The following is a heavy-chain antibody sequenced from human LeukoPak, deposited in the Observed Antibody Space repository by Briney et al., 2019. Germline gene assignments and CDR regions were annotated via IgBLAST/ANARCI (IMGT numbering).Heavy chain of an antibody. V-gene: IGHV1-18*01. CDR3: ARDQSHDYGYYYYYYMDV. J-gene: IGHJ6*03. Sequence: ASVKVSCKASGYTFTSYGISWVRQAPGQGLEWMGWISAYNGNTNYAQKLQGRVTMTTDTSTSTAYMELRSLRSDDTAVYYCARDQSHDYGYYYYYYMDVGGKGTTVTVSS. D-gene: IGHD4-17*01. CDR2: ISAYNGNT. CDR1: GYTFTSYG.